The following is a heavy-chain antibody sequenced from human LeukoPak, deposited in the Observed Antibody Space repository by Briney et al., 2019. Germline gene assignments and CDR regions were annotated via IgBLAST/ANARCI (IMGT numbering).Heavy chain of an antibody. D-gene: IGHD3-22*01. CDR2: IYYSGST. CDR3: ARDKDYFDSGGAFDI. V-gene: IGHV4-59*01. CDR1: GGSISCYY. Sequence: SETLSLTCTVSGGSISCYYWSWIRQPPGKGLEWIGYIYYSGSTNYNPSLKSRVTMSVDTSKNQFSLKLSSVTAADTAVYYCARDKDYFDSGGAFDIWGQGTMVTVSS. J-gene: IGHJ3*02.